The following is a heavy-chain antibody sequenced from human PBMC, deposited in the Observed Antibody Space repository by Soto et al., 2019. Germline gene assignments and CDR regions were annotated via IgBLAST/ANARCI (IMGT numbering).Heavy chain of an antibody. CDR3: AREGEYYFDY. CDR2: ISYDGSNK. V-gene: IGHV3-30-3*01. CDR1: GLTFSSYA. Sequence: QVQLVESGGGVVQPGRSLRLSCAASGLTFSSYAMHWVRQAPGKGMEWVAVISYDGSNKYYADSVKGRFTISRDNSKNTLHLQMNSLRSEDTAVYYCAREGEYYFDYWGQGTLVTVSS. J-gene: IGHJ4*02.